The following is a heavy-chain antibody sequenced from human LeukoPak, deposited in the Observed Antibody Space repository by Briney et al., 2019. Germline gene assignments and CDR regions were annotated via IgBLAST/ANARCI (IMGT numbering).Heavy chain of an antibody. V-gene: IGHV1-46*01. J-gene: IGHJ4*02. CDR2: IYPRDGST. Sequence: SVKVSCKASGYTFTSNYIHWVRQAPGQGLEWMGMIYPRDGSTSYAQKFQGRVTVARDTSTSTVHMELSGLRSEDTAVYYCARDQEGFDYWGQGTLVTVSS. CDR1: GYTFTSNY. CDR3: ARDQEGFDY.